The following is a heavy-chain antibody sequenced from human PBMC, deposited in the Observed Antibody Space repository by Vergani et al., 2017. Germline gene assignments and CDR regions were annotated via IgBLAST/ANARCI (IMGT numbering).Heavy chain of an antibody. V-gene: IGHV5-51*01. Sequence: EVQLVQSGAEVKKPGESLKISCKYSESSFISNEIAWVRQMSGKGLQWMVNINPIDSKIAYSPSFQGQAIMSLDKSITTAYLQWRSLKASDTAIYYCTRHVPCGDGACLHFDHWGQGTQVTVSS. J-gene: IGHJ4*02. D-gene: IGHD2-21*01. CDR2: INPIDSKI. CDR1: ESSFISNE. CDR3: TRHVPCGDGACLHFDH.